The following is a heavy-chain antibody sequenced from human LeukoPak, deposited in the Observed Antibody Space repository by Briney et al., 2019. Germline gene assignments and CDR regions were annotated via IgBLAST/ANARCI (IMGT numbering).Heavy chain of an antibody. J-gene: IGHJ4*02. CDR1: GFTFTNYH. CDR2: IRGTGDSP. D-gene: IGHD3-10*01. Sequence: GASVKVSCKASGFTFTNYHMHWVRQAPGQGLEWVGLIRGTGDSPDYAQKFQGRVTVTCDTSTSTAYMELRSLRSDDTAVYYCARVRLLWFGELNTAGDYWGQGTLVTVSS. CDR3: ARVRLLWFGELNTAGDY. V-gene: IGHV1-46*01.